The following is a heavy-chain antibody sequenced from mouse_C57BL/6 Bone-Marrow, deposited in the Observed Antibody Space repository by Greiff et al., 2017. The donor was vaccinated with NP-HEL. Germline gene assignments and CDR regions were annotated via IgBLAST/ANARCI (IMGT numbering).Heavy chain of an antibody. CDR1: GFTFSSYA. J-gene: IGHJ3*01. Sequence: EVKLVESGGGLVKPGGSLKLSCAASGFTFSSYAMSWVRQTPEKRLEWVATISDGGSYTYYPDNVKGRFTISRDNAKNNLYLQMSHLKSEDTAMYYCARGGTRGPWFAYWGQGTLVTVSA. D-gene: IGHD4-1*01. V-gene: IGHV5-4*03. CDR3: ARGGTRGPWFAY. CDR2: ISDGGSYT.